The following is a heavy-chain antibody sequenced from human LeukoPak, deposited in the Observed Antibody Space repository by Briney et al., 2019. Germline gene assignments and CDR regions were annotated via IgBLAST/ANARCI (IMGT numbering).Heavy chain of an antibody. CDR1: GFTFSSYE. CDR3: ARKYCINGVCYGLDAFDI. D-gene: IGHD2-8*01. J-gene: IGHJ3*02. CDR2: ISSSGSTI. Sequence: GGSLRLSCAASGFTFSSYEMNWVRQAPGKGLEWVSYISSSGSTIYYADSVKGRFTISRDNAKNSLYLQMNSLRAEDTAVYYCARKYCINGVCYGLDAFDIWGQGTMVTVSS. V-gene: IGHV3-48*03.